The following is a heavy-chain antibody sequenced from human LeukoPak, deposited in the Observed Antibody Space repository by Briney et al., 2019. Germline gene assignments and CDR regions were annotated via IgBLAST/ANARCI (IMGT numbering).Heavy chain of an antibody. Sequence: ASVKVSCKASGYTFTGYYMHWVRQAPGQGLEWMGWINPNSGGTNYAQEFQGWVTMTRDTSISTAYMELSRLRSDDTAVYYCARAPSYSGSYSVWGQGTMVTVSS. CDR2: INPNSGGT. J-gene: IGHJ3*01. CDR1: GYTFTGYY. D-gene: IGHD1-26*01. V-gene: IGHV1-2*04. CDR3: ARAPSYSGSYSV.